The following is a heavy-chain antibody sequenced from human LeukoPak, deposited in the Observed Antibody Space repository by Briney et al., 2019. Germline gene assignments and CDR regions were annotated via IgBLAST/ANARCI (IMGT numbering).Heavy chain of an antibody. CDR1: GYTLTSYY. D-gene: IGHD3-10*01. CDR3: ARETGGSGYYFDY. J-gene: IGHJ4*02. Sequence: ASVKVSCKASGYTLTSYYMHWVRQAPGQGLEWMGIIDPSGVSTSYAQKFQGRVTITADESTSTAYMELSSLRSEDTAVYYCARETGGSGYYFDYWGQGTLVTVSS. CDR2: IDPSGVST. V-gene: IGHV1-46*01.